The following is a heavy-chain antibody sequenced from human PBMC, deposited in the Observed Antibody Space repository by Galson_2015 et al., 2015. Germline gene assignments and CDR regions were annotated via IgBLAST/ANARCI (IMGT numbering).Heavy chain of an antibody. D-gene: IGHD3-10*01. V-gene: IGHV3-30-3*01. J-gene: IGHJ4*02. CDR1: GFTFSSYA. Sequence: SLRLSCAASGFTFSSYAMHWVRQAPGKGLEWVAVISYDGSNKYYADSVKGRFTISRDNSKNTLYLQMNSLRAEDTAVYYCARKYGSGSYYLGHFDYWGQGTLVTVSS. CDR3: ARKYGSGSYYLGHFDY. CDR2: ISYDGSNK.